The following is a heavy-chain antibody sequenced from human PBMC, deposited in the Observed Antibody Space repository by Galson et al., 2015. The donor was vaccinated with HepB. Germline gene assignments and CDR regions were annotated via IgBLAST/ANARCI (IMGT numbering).Heavy chain of an antibody. D-gene: IGHD1-7*01. CDR2: IYPGDSDT. J-gene: IGHJ6*02. CDR3: ARHEITGTTEYYYYGMDV. V-gene: IGHV5-51*01. CDR1: GYSFTSYW. Sequence: QSGAEVKKPGESLKISCKGSGYSFTSYWIGWVRQMPGKGLEWMGIIYPGDSDTRYSPSFQGQVTISADKSISTAYLQWSSLKASDTAMYYCARHEITGTTEYYYYGMDVWGQGTTVTVSS.